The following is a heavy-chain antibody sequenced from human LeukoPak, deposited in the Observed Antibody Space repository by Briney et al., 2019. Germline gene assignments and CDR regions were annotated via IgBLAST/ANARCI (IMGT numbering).Heavy chain of an antibody. D-gene: IGHD6-19*01. J-gene: IGHJ3*02. Sequence: ASETLSLTCTVSGYSISSGYYWGWIRQPPGKGLEWIGSIYHSGSTYYNPSLKSRVTISVDTSKNQFSLKLSSVTAADTAVYYCASPRYSSGWYSDAFDIWGQGTMVTVSS. V-gene: IGHV4-38-2*02. CDR3: ASPRYSSGWYSDAFDI. CDR2: IYHSGST. CDR1: GYSISSGYY.